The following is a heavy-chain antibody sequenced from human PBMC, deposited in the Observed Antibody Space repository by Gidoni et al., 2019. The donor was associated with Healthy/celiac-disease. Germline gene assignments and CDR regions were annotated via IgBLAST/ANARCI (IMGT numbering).Heavy chain of an antibody. CDR2: INSDGSST. J-gene: IGHJ6*02. CDR3: AREEGLRYFDWLSPRRYYYYGMDV. CDR1: GFTFSSYW. V-gene: IGHV3-74*01. D-gene: IGHD3-9*01. Sequence: EVQLVESGGGLVQPGGSLSLSCAASGFTFSSYWMHWVRQPPGKGLVWVSRINSDGSSTSYADSVKGRFTISRDNAKNTLYLQMNSLRAEDTAVYYCAREEGLRYFDWLSPRRYYYYGMDVWGQGTTVTVSS.